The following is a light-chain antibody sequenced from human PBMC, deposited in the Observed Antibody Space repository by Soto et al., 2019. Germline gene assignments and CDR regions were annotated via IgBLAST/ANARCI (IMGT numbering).Light chain of an antibody. Sequence: DIQMTQSPSTLSASVGDRVTMTCRASQSISNWLAWYQQMSGKAPRLLIYKASDLESGVPSRFSGSGSGTEFTLTISRLQPDDFATYYCQQYHTYPYTFGQGTKLDIK. J-gene: IGKJ2*01. CDR1: QSISNW. CDR2: KAS. CDR3: QQYHTYPYT. V-gene: IGKV1-5*03.